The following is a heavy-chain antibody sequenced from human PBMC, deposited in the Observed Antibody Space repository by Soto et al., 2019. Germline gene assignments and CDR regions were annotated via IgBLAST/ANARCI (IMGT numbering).Heavy chain of an antibody. D-gene: IGHD2-2*01. CDR3: ARVKRCSSTSCPTSENWFDP. CDR2: IYYSGST. J-gene: IGHJ5*02. Sequence: PSETLSLTCTVSGGSISSGGYYWSWIRQHPGKGLEWIGYIYYSGSTYYNPSLKSRVTISVDTYKNQFSLKLSSVTAADTAVYYCARVKRCSSTSCPTSENWFDPWGQGTLVTVSS. CDR1: GGSISSGGYY. V-gene: IGHV4-31*03.